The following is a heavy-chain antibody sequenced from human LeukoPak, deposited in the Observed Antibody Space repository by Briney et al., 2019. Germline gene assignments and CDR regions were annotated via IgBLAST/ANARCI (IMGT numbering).Heavy chain of an antibody. CDR2: ISSDGSNK. CDR1: GFTFSNYA. V-gene: IGHV3-30-3*01. D-gene: IGHD1-20*01. CDR3: FFPGVTGKVY. J-gene: IGHJ4*02. Sequence: GGSLRLSCAASGFTFSNYAMHWVRQAPGKGLEWVAVISSDGSNKYFADSVKGRSTISRDNSKNTLYLQMNSLRAEDTAVYYCFFPGVTGKVYWGQGTLVTVSS.